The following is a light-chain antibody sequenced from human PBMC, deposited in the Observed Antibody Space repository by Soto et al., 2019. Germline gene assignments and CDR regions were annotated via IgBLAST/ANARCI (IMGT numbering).Light chain of an antibody. V-gene: IGLV2-14*01. CDR3: TSYTSSTTWV. CDR2: GVS. J-gene: IGLJ3*02. Sequence: QSVLTQPASVSGSPGQSITISCTGTSSYVGGYNYVSWYQQHPGKAPKLMIYGVSNRPSGVSNRFSGSKSDNTASLTISALQAEDEDDYYYTSYTSSTTWVFGGGTKVTVL. CDR1: SSYVGGYNY.